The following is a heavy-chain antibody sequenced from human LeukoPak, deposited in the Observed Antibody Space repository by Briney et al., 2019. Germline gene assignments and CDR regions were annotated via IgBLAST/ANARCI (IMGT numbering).Heavy chain of an antibody. CDR1: GFTFSNAW. CDR2: IKSKTAGGTT. J-gene: IGHJ4*02. CDR3: TAGGDTGSGWCGIN. D-gene: IGHD6-19*01. V-gene: IGHV3-15*01. Sequence: PGGSLRLSCAASGFTFSNAWMTWVRQAPGKGLEWVGRIKSKTAGGTTDYAAPVKGRFTVTRDDSKNTLYLQVNSLKSEDTGVYYCTAGGDTGSGWCGINWGQGTLVTVSS.